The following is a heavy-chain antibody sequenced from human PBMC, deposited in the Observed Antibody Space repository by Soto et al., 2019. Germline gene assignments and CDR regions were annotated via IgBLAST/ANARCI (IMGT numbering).Heavy chain of an antibody. J-gene: IGHJ6*02. D-gene: IGHD3-3*01. Sequence: LTCTVSGGSISSYYWSWIRQPPGKGLEWIGYIYYSGSTNYSPSLKSRVTISVDTSKNQFSLKLSSVTAADTAAYYCARDSGPGDYDFWSGSYYYYGMDVWVQGTTVTVSS. V-gene: IGHV4-59*01. CDR1: GGSISSYY. CDR2: IYYSGST. CDR3: ARDSGPGDYDFWSGSYYYYGMDV.